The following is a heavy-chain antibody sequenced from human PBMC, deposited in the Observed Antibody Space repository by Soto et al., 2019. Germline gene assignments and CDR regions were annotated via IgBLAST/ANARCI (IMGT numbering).Heavy chain of an antibody. CDR3: ARGFTLIVVAPNVD. V-gene: IGHV3-23*01. D-gene: IGHD3-22*01. J-gene: IGHJ4*02. CDR2: ITPSGDNT. CDR1: GFAFSTHA. Sequence: GGSLRLSCAASGFAFSTHAMNWVRQAPGKGLAWVSSITPSGDNTYYADSVKGRFTISRDNSKNTLYLQMNSLRAEDTAVYYCARGFTLIVVAPNVDWGQGTLVTVSS.